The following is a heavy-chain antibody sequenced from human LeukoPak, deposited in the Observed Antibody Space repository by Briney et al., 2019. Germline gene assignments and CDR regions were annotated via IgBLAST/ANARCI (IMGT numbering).Heavy chain of an antibody. Sequence: GGSLRLSCAAAGFIFSSFWVGWVRQAPGKGLEWVANIKPDGSEKYYVDSVRGRFTISRDNAKNSLYLRTNSLRAEDTALYYCTRDLPDYWGQGTLVTVSS. CDR1: GFIFSSFW. CDR2: IKPDGSEK. CDR3: TRDLPDY. V-gene: IGHV3-7*01. J-gene: IGHJ4*02.